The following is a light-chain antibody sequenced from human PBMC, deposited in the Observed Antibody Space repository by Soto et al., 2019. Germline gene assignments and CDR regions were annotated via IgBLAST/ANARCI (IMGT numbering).Light chain of an antibody. V-gene: IGKV4-1*01. CDR2: WAS. J-gene: IGKJ1*01. CDR1: QSLFHSSNNKNY. Sequence: DIMMTQSPDSLAVSLGERATINCKSSQSLFHSSNNKNYLVWYQQKAGQPPKLLLYWASARESGVPDRFSGSGSGTDFTLTISSLQAEDAAVYYCQQYLAAPRTFGQGTKVEIK. CDR3: QQYLAAPRT.